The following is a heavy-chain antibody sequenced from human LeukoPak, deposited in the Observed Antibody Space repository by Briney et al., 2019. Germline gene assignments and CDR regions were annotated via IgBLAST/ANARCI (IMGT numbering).Heavy chain of an antibody. D-gene: IGHD6-13*01. CDR1: GFTFSSYA. Sequence: GGSLRLSCAASGFTFSSYAMSWVRQAPGKGLEWVSAISGSGGSTYYADSVKGRFTISRDNSKNTLYLQMKSLRAEDTAVYYCAKRSSSWSYYFDYWGQGTLVTVSS. CDR3: AKRSSSWSYYFDY. CDR2: ISGSGGST. J-gene: IGHJ4*02. V-gene: IGHV3-23*01.